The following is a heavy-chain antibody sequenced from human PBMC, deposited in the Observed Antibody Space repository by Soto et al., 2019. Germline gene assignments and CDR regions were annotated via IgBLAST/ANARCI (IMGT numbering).Heavy chain of an antibody. D-gene: IGHD1-1*01. V-gene: IGHV4-4*02. J-gene: IGHJ5*02. CDR2: IYHSGST. Sequence: SSETLSLTCAVSGDSISGSQWWSWVRLPPGKGLEWIGYIYHSGSTYYNPSLKSRVTISVDRSKNQFSLKLSSVTAADTAVYSCARLIERNWFDTWGQGTLVTVSS. CDR3: ARLIERNWFDT. CDR1: GDSISGSQW.